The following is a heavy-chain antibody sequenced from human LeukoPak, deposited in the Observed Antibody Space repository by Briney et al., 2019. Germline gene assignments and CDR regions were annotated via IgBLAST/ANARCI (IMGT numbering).Heavy chain of an antibody. J-gene: IGHJ4*02. V-gene: IGHV3-30*03. CDR3: ARAGLQWVVWYFDY. CDR1: GFTFSSYG. Sequence: GRSLRLSCAASGFTFSSYGIHSVRQAPGKGLEWVAVISYDGSNKYADSVKGRFTISRDNSKNTLYLQMNSLRAEEMAVYYCARAGLQWVVWYFDYWGQGTLVSVSS. CDR2: ISYDGSNK. D-gene: IGHD6-19*01.